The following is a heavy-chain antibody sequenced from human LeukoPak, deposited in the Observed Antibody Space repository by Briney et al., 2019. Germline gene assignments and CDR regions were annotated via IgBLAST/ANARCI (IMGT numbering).Heavy chain of an antibody. D-gene: IGHD2-2*01. J-gene: IGHJ4*02. V-gene: IGHV5-51*01. Sequence: PGKSLKISCLGSGYSFTSYWIGSVRQMPGKGLEWMGIIYPGDSDPRYSPSFQGQVTISADKSISTAYMQWSSLKASDTAMYYCARRGCSSTSCYVFDYWGQGTLVTVSS. CDR1: GYSFTSYW. CDR3: ARRGCSSTSCYVFDY. CDR2: IYPGDSDP.